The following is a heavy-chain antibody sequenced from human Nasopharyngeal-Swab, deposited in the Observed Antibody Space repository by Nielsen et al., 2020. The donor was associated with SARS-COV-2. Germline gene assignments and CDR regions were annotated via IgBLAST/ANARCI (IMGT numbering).Heavy chain of an antibody. J-gene: IGHJ6*03. CDR3: AKDLKRYIWSGYYYYYYYLDV. V-gene: IGHV3-23*01. Sequence: GGSLRLSCAASGFTFNTYAMTWVRQAPGKGLVWVSAIGDTGDSTYYADSVKGRFTISRDNSKNTLYLQMNSLRVEDTAVYYCAKDLKRYIWSGYYYYYYYLDVWGKGTTVTVSS. CDR1: GFTFNTYA. CDR2: IGDTGDST. D-gene: IGHD3-3*01.